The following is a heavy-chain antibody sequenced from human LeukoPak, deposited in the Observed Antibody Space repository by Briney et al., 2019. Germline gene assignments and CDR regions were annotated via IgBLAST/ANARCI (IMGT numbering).Heavy chain of an antibody. Sequence: PGGSLRLSCAASGFTFDDYAMHWVRQAPGKGLEWVSGISWNSGSIGYVDSVKGRFTISRDNAKKSLYLQMNSPRAEDTALYYCAKWKYSNSGIDDYWGQGTLVTVSS. D-gene: IGHD6-6*01. CDR3: AKWKYSNSGIDDY. V-gene: IGHV3-9*01. CDR1: GFTFDDYA. CDR2: ISWNSGSI. J-gene: IGHJ4*02.